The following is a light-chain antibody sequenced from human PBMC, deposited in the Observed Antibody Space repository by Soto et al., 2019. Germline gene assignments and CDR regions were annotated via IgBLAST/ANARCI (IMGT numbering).Light chain of an antibody. V-gene: IGLV2-11*01. CDR2: DVD. CDR1: SGDVGSYIH. J-gene: IGLJ1*01. Sequence: QSALTQPRSVSGSPGQSVSISCTGTSGDVGSYIHVSWYQQHPGRAPKLMIYDVDERPSGVPDRFSGSKSGNTASLTISGLQAEDEADYYCCSYAGSYTYVFGTGTKGTVL. CDR3: CSYAGSYTYV.